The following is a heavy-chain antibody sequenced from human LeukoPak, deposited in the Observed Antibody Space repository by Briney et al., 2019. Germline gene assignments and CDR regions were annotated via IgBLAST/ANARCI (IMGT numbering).Heavy chain of an antibody. CDR2: IYPGGSDT. D-gene: IGHD6-19*01. Sequence: GESLKISCKGSGYSFTSYWIGWVRQMPGKGLGWMGIIYPGGSDTRYSPSFQGQVTISADKSISTAYLQWSSLKASDTAMYYCARHRVAVAGMNYYYYMDVWGKGTTVTISS. CDR3: ARHRVAVAGMNYYYYMDV. V-gene: IGHV5-51*01. J-gene: IGHJ6*03. CDR1: GYSFTSYW.